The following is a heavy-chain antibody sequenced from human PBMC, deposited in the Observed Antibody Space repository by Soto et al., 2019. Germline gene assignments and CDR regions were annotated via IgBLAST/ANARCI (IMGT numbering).Heavy chain of an antibody. J-gene: IGHJ4*02. V-gene: IGHV3-23*01. CDR2: ISGSGGST. D-gene: IGHD6-13*01. CDR1: GFTFSSYA. Sequence: GGSLRLSCAASGFTFSSYAMSWVRQAPGKGLEWVSAISGSGGSTYYADSVKGRFTISGDNSKNTLYLQMNSLRAEDTAVYYCAKDLGNWFGIAAAGTGFDYWGQGTLVTVSS. CDR3: AKDLGNWFGIAAAGTGFDY.